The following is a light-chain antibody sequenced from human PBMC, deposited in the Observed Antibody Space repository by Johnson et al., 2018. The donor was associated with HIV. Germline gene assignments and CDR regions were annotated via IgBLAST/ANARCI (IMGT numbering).Light chain of an antibody. J-gene: IGLJ1*01. CDR3: GTWDSSLSALYV. CDR2: ENN. Sequence: HSVLTQPPSVSAAPGQKVTISCSGSSSNIGNNYVSWYQQLPGTAPKLLIYENNKRPSGIPDRFSGSKSGTSATLGITGLQTGDEADYYCGTWDSSLSALYVFVTSTKVTVL. V-gene: IGLV1-51*02. CDR1: SSNIGNNY.